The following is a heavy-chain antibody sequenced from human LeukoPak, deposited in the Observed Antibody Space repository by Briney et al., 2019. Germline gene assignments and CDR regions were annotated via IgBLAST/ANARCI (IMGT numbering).Heavy chain of an antibody. CDR3: ARGFRFDP. CDR1: GFTFSIYA. V-gene: IGHV4-34*01. J-gene: IGHJ5*02. D-gene: IGHD2/OR15-2a*01. Sequence: GSLRLSCSGSGFTFSIYAMNWVRQPPGKGLEWIGEINHSGSTNYNPSLKSRVTISVDTSKNQFSLKLSSVTAADTAVYYCARGFRFDPWGQGTLVTVSS. CDR2: INHSGST.